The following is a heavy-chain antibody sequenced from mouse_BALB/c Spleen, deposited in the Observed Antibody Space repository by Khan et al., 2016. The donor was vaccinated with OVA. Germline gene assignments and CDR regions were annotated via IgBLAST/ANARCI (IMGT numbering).Heavy chain of an antibody. D-gene: IGHD1-1*01. CDR1: GYTFTSYW. CDR2: INPSTGYT. CDR3: ANHGSSSAWLTY. J-gene: IGHJ3*01. Sequence: QVQLKQSGAELAKPGASVKMSCKASGYTFTSYWMHWVKQRPGQGLEWIGYINPSTGYTEYNQKFKDKATLTADKSSSTAYMQLSSLTSEDSAGYYCANHGSSSAWLTYWGQGTLVTVSA. V-gene: IGHV1-7*01.